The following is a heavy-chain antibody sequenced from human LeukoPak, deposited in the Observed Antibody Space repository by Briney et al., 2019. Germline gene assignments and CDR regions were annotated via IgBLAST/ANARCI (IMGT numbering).Heavy chain of an antibody. CDR1: GFTFSSYA. V-gene: IGHV3-23*01. J-gene: IGHJ4*02. CDR2: ISGSGANT. Sequence: GASLRLSCAASGFTFSSYAMNWVRQAPGKGLEWLSAISGSGANTYYADSVKGQFTISRDNSKNTTLYLQMNSLRAEDTAIYYCAKRGSGWDYFDYWGQGTLVTVSS. D-gene: IGHD6-19*01. CDR3: AKRGSGWDYFDY.